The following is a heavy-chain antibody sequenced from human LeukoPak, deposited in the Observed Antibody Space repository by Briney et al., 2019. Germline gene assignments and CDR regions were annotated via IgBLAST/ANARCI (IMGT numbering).Heavy chain of an antibody. CDR2: INHSGST. V-gene: IGHV4-34*01. D-gene: IGHD5-12*01. J-gene: IGHJ5*02. CDR1: GGSFSGYY. CDR3: ARGFIVATIGGWFDP. Sequence: PSEPLSLTCAVYGGSFSGYYWSWIRQPPGKGPEWIGEINHSGSTNYNPSLKSRVTISVDTSKNQFSLKLSSVTAADTAVYYCARGFIVATIGGWFDPWGQGTLVTVSS.